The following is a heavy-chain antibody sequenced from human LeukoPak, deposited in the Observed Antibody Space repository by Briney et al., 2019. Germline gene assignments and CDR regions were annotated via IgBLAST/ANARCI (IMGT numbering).Heavy chain of an antibody. Sequence: SETLSLTCAVSGGSISSSNWWSWVRQPPGKGLEWIREIYHSGSTNYNPSLKSRVTISVDKSKNQFSLKLSSVTAADTAVYYCARDPNSSSWHFDYWGQGTLVTVSS. CDR1: GGSISSSNW. CDR2: IYHSGST. J-gene: IGHJ4*02. CDR3: ARDPNSSSWHFDY. V-gene: IGHV4-4*02. D-gene: IGHD6-13*01.